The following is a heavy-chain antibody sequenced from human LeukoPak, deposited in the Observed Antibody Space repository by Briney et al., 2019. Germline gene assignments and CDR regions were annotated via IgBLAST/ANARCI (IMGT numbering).Heavy chain of an antibody. Sequence: GGSLRLSCAASGFTFSNYWMNWVRQAPGKGLEWVANIKQDGSEKYYVDSMRGRFTISRDNAKNSLYLQMNSLRGEDTAVYYCVAGGGWYSDYWGQGTPVSVSS. V-gene: IGHV3-7*01. CDR1: GFTFSNYW. D-gene: IGHD2-8*02. CDR3: VAGGGWYSDY. J-gene: IGHJ4*02. CDR2: IKQDGSEK.